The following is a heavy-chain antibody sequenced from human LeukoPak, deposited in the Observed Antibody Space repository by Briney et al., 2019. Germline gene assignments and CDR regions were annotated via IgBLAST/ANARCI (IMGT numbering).Heavy chain of an antibody. CDR1: EYTFTSYW. CDR2: IYPGDSDT. J-gene: IGHJ4*02. Sequence: ASVKVSCKASEYTFTSYWIGWVRQMPGKGLEWMGIIYPGDSDTRYSPSFQGQVTISADKSISTAYLQWSSLKASDTAMYYCARHSLREWPIDYWGQGTLVTVSS. CDR3: ARHSLREWPIDY. V-gene: IGHV5-51*01. D-gene: IGHD3-3*01.